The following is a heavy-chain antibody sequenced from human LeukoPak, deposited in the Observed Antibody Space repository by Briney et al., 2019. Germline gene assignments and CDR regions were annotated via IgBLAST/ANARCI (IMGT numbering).Heavy chain of an antibody. CDR1: GFTFSGSA. Sequence: GGSLRLSCAASGFTFSGSAMSWVRQAPGEGLAWVSRISYSGANSYYTASVRGRFTLSRDNSKDTLFLQMNSLRAEDTAIYYCARDMQLSTWGLGTMVTGSS. J-gene: IGHJ3*01. CDR2: ISYSGANS. D-gene: IGHD3-16*02. CDR3: ARDMQLST. V-gene: IGHV3-23*01.